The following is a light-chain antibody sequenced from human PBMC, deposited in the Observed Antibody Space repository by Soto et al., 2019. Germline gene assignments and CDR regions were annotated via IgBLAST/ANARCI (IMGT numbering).Light chain of an antibody. CDR2: SNN. J-gene: IGLJ2*01. V-gene: IGLV1-44*01. CDR3: AAWDDSLNGHVV. Sequence: QSVLTQPHSASGTPGQRVNISCSGSSSNIGSNTVNWYQQLPGTAPKLLIYSNNQRPSGVPARFSGSKSGTSASLAISGLQSEDEADYYCAAWDDSLNGHVVFGGGTKLTVL. CDR1: SSNIGSNT.